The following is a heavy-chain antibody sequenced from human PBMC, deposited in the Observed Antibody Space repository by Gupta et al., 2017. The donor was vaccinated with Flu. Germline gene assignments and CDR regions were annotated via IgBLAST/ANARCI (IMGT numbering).Heavy chain of an antibody. CDR2: IFYRGST. Sequence: QLHLHESCPGLVRPSETLSLPWTVSGGSLGSSSSYGGWVRQPLGKGLQSIGNIFYRGSTYYNPSLQSRVIISVDTSNNQFSLKLTSVTAADTAVYYCARLIRSGVNFRVDAFDLWGQGTVVTVSS. D-gene: IGHD5-12*01. J-gene: IGHJ3*01. V-gene: IGHV4-39*01. CDR3: ARLIRSGVNFRVDAFDL. CDR1: GGSLGSSSSY.